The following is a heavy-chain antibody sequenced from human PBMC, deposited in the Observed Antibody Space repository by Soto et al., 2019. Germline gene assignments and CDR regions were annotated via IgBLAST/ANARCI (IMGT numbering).Heavy chain of an antibody. D-gene: IGHD1-1*01. CDR2: VSGAGGTS. CDR3: AKDRGNGLPDAFDI. J-gene: IGHJ3*02. V-gene: IGHV3-23*01. CDR1: GFTFDNYA. Sequence: EVQLLESGGGLVQPGGSLRLSCVASGFTFDNYAMNWVRQAPGKGLEWVSTVSGAGGTSYYPDSVKGRFTISRDNSKNTLSLQMNSLRVEDTAIYFCAKDRGNGLPDAFDIWGQGTLVTVSS.